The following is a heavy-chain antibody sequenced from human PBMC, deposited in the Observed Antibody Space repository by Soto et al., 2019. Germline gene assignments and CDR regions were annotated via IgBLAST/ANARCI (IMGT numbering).Heavy chain of an antibody. CDR1: GITFSSYG. J-gene: IGHJ6*02. D-gene: IGHD4-4*01. CDR2: ISYDGRNK. Sequence: QVHLVESGGGVVQPGRSLRLSCAASGITFSSYGMHWVRQAPGKGLEWVAVISYDGRNKYYADSVKGRFTISRDNSKNPLYLQMNNLRAEDTAVYYCAKSSTAEYYYYGMDVWGQGTTVTVSS. V-gene: IGHV3-30*18. CDR3: AKSSTAEYYYYGMDV.